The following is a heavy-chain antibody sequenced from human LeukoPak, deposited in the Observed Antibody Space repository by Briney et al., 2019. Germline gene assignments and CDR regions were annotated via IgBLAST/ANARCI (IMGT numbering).Heavy chain of an antibody. CDR2: ISSSSSYI. CDR3: ARAGYDSSGLVDY. D-gene: IGHD3-22*01. Sequence: PGGALRLSCAASGFPFSRYSMNWVRPAPGKGLEWVSSISSSSSYIYYADSVKGRFTISRDNAKNSLYLQMNSLRAEDTAVYYCARAGYDSSGLVDYWGQGTLVTVSS. CDR1: GFPFSRYS. V-gene: IGHV3-21*01. J-gene: IGHJ4*02.